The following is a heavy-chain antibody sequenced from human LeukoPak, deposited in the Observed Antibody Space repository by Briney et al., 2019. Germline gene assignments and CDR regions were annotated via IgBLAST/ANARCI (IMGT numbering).Heavy chain of an antibody. CDR3: AKEFYGSGIYYSDDAFDI. Sequence: PSETLSLTCAVYGGSFSGYYWSWIRQPPGKGLEWIGEINHSGSTNYNPSIKSRVTMSVDTSKNQFSLNLSSVTAADTAVYYCAKEFYGSGIYYSDDAFDIWGQGTMVTVSS. CDR2: INHSGST. J-gene: IGHJ3*02. V-gene: IGHV4-34*01. CDR1: GGSFSGYY. D-gene: IGHD3-10*01.